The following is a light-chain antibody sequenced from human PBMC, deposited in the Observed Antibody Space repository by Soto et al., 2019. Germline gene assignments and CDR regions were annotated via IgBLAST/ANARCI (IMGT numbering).Light chain of an antibody. Sequence: DIRMSQSPSTVSASVGDRVTITCWASQSISSWLAWYQQKPGKAPNLLIYKASNLQTGVPSRFSGSGSGTEFSLTISSLQPDDFATYYCQQYSTYFRTFGQGTKVEIK. J-gene: IGKJ1*01. CDR1: QSISSW. CDR2: KAS. V-gene: IGKV1-5*03. CDR3: QQYSTYFRT.